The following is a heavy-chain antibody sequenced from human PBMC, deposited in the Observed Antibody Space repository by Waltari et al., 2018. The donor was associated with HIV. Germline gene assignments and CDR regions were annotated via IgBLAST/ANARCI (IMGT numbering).Heavy chain of an antibody. Sequence: QVQLQESGPGLVKPSETLSLTCTVSGGSISSYYWSWIRQPPGKGLEWIGYINYSGSPNYHPSLRSRFTKSVDTSKNQFSLKLSSVTAADTAVYYCARHVIAARPLPYFDYWGQGTLVTVSS. J-gene: IGHJ4*02. V-gene: IGHV4-59*08. CDR2: INYSGSP. CDR3: ARHVIAARPLPYFDY. D-gene: IGHD6-6*01. CDR1: GGSISSYY.